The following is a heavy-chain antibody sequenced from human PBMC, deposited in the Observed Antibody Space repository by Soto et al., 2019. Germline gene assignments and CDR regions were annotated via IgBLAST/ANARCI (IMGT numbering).Heavy chain of an antibody. CDR3: ARRGRYCSSTSCYTDYYYYYGMDV. CDR1: GYSFTSYW. J-gene: IGHJ6*02. V-gene: IGHV5-10-1*01. CDR2: IDPSDSYT. Sequence: GESLKISCKGSGYSFTSYWIGWVRQMPGKGLEWMGRIDPSDSYTNYSPSFQGHVTISADKSISTAYLQWSSLKASDTAMYYCARRGRYCSSTSCYTDYYYYYGMDVWGQGTTVTVSS. D-gene: IGHD2-2*02.